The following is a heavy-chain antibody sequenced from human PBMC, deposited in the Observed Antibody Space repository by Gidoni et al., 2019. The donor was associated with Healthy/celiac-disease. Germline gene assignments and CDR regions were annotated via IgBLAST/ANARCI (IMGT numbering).Heavy chain of an antibody. J-gene: IGHJ4*02. CDR2: INTITGNP. V-gene: IGHV7-4-1*02. CDR3: ARRAAAGPPPIYSAWIDY. CDR1: GYTFTRYA. D-gene: IGHD6-13*01. Sequence: QVQLVPSGSELKKPGASVKVSCHASGYTFTRYAMNWVRQAPGQGRDGMGWINTITGNPTYGGGFTGRFVFSLDTSVSTAYLQISSLQAEDTAVYYCARRAAAGPPPIYSAWIDYWGQGTLVTVSS.